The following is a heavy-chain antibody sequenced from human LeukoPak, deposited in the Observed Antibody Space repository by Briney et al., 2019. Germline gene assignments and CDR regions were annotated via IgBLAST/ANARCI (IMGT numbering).Heavy chain of an antibody. V-gene: IGHV4-38-2*01. J-gene: IGHJ4*02. CDR1: GYSISSGYY. CDR2: IYHSGST. D-gene: IGHD3-3*01. Sequence: SETLSLTCAVSGYSISSGYYWGWIRQPPVKGLEWIGSIYHSGSTYYNPSLKSRVTISVDTSKNQFSLKLSSVTAADTAVYYCARQGPYNTIFGVVIKRGDFDYWGQGTLVTVSS. CDR3: ARQGPYNTIFGVVIKRGDFDY.